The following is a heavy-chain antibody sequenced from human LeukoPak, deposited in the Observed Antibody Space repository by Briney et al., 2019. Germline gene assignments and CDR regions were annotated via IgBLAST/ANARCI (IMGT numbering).Heavy chain of an antibody. CDR3: STETNGRHYDY. CDR2: IGPTGSDR. D-gene: IGHD1-14*01. V-gene: IGHV3-21*06. CDR1: GLTFSTSG. Sequence: GGSLRLSCTASGLTFSTSGFNWVRQAPGKGLEWVASIGPTGSDRYHADSIKGRFTISRDNANNFLYLQMNSLRAEDTAVYYCSTETNGRHYDYWGQGTLLTVSS. J-gene: IGHJ4*02.